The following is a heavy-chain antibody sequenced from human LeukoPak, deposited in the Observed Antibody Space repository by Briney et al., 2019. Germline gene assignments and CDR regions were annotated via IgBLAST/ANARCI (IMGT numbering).Heavy chain of an antibody. CDR1: GFTFSSYD. Sequence: PGGSLRLSCAASGFTFSSYDMHWVRQAPGKGREGVAVISYDGSNKYYADSVKGRFTISRDNAKNSLYLQMNSLRAEDTALYYCAKRGYSYGFDYWGQGTLVTVSS. D-gene: IGHD5-18*01. J-gene: IGHJ4*02. CDR3: AKRGYSYGFDY. V-gene: IGHV3-30*04. CDR2: ISYDGSNK.